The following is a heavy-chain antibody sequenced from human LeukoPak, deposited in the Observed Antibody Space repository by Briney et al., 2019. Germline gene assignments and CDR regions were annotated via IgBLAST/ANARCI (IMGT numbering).Heavy chain of an antibody. CDR3: ARVSDDEHGGNSGAVYFGS. CDR2: VYHSGTT. D-gene: IGHD4-23*01. J-gene: IGHJ4*02. CDR1: GYSIMSTFY. V-gene: IGHV4-38-2*02. Sequence: PSETLSLTRTVSGYSIMSTFYWGWIRQAPGKGLEWIGNVYHSGTTYSNPSLRSRVSISVDTSKNQFSLKLSSVTAADTAIYYCARVSDDEHGGNSGAVYFGSWGEGTVVTVSS.